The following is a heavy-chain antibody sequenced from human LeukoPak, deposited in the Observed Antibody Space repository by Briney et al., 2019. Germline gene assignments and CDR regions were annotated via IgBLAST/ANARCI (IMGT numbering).Heavy chain of an antibody. Sequence: PSGTLSLTCGVSGGSISSINWWCWVRQPSGRGLEWIGEIYHGGGSNYNPSLRSRVTMSLDKSKNQFSLMLSSVTAADTAMYYCVSGWGLWGGEYWGQGTLVTVSS. CDR1: GGSISSINW. V-gene: IGHV4-4*02. CDR3: VSGWGLWGGEY. CDR2: IYHGGGS. D-gene: IGHD3-16*01. J-gene: IGHJ4*02.